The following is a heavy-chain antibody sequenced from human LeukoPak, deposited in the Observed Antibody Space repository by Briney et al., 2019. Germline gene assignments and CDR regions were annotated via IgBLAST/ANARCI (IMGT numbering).Heavy chain of an antibody. D-gene: IGHD6-13*01. CDR2: IYHNGSI. Sequence: MPSGTLSLTCAVSGGSISSSNWWSWVRQPPGQGLEWIGEIYHNGSINYNPSLKSRVTISVDKSKNQFSLKLSSVTAADTAVYYCARGPTLYSSSWYFQHWGQGTLVTVSS. J-gene: IGHJ1*01. CDR1: GGSISSSNW. V-gene: IGHV4-4*02. CDR3: ARGPTLYSSSWYFQH.